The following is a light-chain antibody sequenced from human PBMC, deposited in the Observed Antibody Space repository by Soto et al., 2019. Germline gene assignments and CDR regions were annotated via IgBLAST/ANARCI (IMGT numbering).Light chain of an antibody. CDR3: QQYSKWPIT. J-gene: IGKJ5*01. Sequence: AIRMTQSPSSLSASTGDRVTVTCRASQGINKYLAWYQQKPGKAPKLLIYGASTLQTGVPSRFSGSGSGTDFTLTISSLQSEDFAVYYCQQYSKWPITFGQGTRLEIK. CDR2: GAS. V-gene: IGKV1-8*01. CDR1: QGINKY.